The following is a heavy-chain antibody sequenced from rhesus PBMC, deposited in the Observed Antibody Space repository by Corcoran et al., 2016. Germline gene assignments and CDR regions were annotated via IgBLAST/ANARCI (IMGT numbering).Heavy chain of an antibody. CDR3: GRGYTWEYDLDY. V-gene: IGHV4-173*01. D-gene: IGHD1-44*01. J-gene: IGHJ4*01. CDR1: WGSLINRH. CDR2: IGGTGGDT. Sequence: QLQRQGSVPGLVKPSETLPLTCIFYWGSLINRHWIWPRQTPGKGLEWIGRIGGTGGDTVYNYLRRSRVTISRDTSKNQFSLKLSSVTAADTAVYYCGRGYTWEYDLDYWGQGVLVTVSS.